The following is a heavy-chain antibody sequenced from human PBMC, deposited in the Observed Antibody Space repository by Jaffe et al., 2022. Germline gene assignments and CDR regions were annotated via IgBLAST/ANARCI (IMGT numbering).Heavy chain of an antibody. D-gene: IGHD4-17*01. Sequence: QVQLVQSGAEVKKPGASVKVSCKASGYTFTSYYMHWVRQAPGQGLEWMGIINPSGGSTSYAQKFQGRVTMTRDTSTSTVYMELSSLRSEDTAVYYCARGDYGDYARRDRMDVWGKGTTVTVSS. CDR1: GYTFTSYY. CDR2: INPSGGST. V-gene: IGHV1-46*01. CDR3: ARGDYGDYARRDRMDV. J-gene: IGHJ6*04.